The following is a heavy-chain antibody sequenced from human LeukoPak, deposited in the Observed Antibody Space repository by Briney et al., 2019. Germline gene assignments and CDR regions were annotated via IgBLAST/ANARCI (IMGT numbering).Heavy chain of an antibody. CDR2: IYPGDSDT. V-gene: IGHV5-51*01. CDR3: ARTEVVPAAIRGYYYYYGMDV. D-gene: IGHD2-2*01. J-gene: IGHJ6*02. Sequence: GESLKISCKGPGYSFTSYWIGWVRQSPGKGLEWMGIIYPGDSDTRYSPSFQGKVTISADKSISTAYLQWSSLKASDTAMYYCARTEVVPAAIRGYYYYYGMDVWGQGTTVTVSS. CDR1: GYSFTSYW.